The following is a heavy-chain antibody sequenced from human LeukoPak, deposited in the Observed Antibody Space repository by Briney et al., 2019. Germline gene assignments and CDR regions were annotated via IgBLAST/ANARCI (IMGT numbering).Heavy chain of an antibody. CDR2: ISAYNGNT. D-gene: IGHD2-15*01. CDR1: GYTFTTYV. J-gene: IGHJ4*02. CDR3: ARDLVGSFDY. V-gene: IGHV1-18*01. Sequence: PSVKVSCKALGYTFTTYVIGWVRQAPGQGLEWMGWISAYNGNTNYAQKLQGRVTMTTDTSTSTAYMELRSLRSDDTAVYYCARDLVGSFDYWGQGTLVTVSS.